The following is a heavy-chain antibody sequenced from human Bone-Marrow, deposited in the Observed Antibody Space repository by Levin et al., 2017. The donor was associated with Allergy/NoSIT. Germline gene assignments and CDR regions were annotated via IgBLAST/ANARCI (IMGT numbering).Heavy chain of an antibody. CDR3: AREGIAVAGMDV. CDR2: ISYDGSNK. CDR1: GFTFSSYA. Sequence: GGSLRLSCAASGFTFSSYAMHWVRQAPGKGLEWVAVISYDGSNKYYADSVKGRFTISRDNSKNTLYLQMNSLRAEDTAVYYCAREGIAVAGMDVWGQGTTVTVSS. V-gene: IGHV3-30*04. D-gene: IGHD6-19*01. J-gene: IGHJ6*02.